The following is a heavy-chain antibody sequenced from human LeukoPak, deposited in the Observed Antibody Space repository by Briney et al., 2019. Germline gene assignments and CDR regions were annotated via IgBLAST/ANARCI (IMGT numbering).Heavy chain of an antibody. CDR1: GGSISSSSYY. CDR2: IYYSGST. V-gene: IGHV4-39*07. D-gene: IGHD5-24*01. CDR3: AGDARRDGYTGFDY. J-gene: IGHJ4*02. Sequence: SETLSLTCTVSGGSISSSSYYWGWIRQPPGKGLEWIGRIYYSGSTYYNPSLKSRVTISVDTSKNQFSLKLSSVTAADTAVYYCAGDARRDGYTGFDYWGQGTLVTVSS.